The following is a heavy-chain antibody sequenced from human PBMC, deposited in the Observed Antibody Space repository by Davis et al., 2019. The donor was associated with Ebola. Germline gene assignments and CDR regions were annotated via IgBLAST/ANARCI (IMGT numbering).Heavy chain of an antibody. J-gene: IGHJ4*02. CDR3: ARSSSLRIDY. V-gene: IGHV3-11*06. CDR1: GFTFSDYY. D-gene: IGHD6-13*01. Sequence: GESLKISCAASGFTFSDYYMSWIRQAPGKGLEWVSYISSSSSYTNYADSVKGRFTISRDNAKNSLYLQMNSLRAEDTAVYYCARSSSLRIDYWGQGTLVTVSS. CDR2: ISSSSSYT.